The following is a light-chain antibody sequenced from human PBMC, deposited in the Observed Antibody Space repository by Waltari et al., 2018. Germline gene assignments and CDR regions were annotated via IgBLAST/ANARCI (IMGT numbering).Light chain of an antibody. V-gene: IGKV1-5*03. CDR1: QRIDRW. CDR2: QAS. Sequence: DIQMTQSPSTLSASVGDTVTTTCRASQRIDRWLAWYQQKPGTAPKLLIHQASNLQTGVPPRFSGSGSGTEFTLTISNLLPDDFATYYCQQYDRYLWTFGQGTKVEL. J-gene: IGKJ1*01. CDR3: QQYDRYLWT.